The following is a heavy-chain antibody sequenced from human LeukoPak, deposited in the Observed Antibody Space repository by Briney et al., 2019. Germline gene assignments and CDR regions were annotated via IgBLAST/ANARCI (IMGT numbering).Heavy chain of an antibody. V-gene: IGHV4-59*12. CDR3: ARDSPTTDSFDY. J-gene: IGHJ4*02. Sequence: PSETLSLTCTVSGGSISSYYWSWIRQPPGKGLEWIGYIYYSGSTNYNPSLKSRVTISVDTSKNQFSLKLSSVTAADTAVYCCARDSPTTDSFDYWGQGTLVTVSS. D-gene: IGHD4-17*01. CDR2: IYYSGST. CDR1: GGSISSYY.